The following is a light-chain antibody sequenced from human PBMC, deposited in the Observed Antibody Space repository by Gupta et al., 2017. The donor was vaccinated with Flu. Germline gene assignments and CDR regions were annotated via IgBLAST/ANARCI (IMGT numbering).Light chain of an antibody. V-gene: IGKV1-39*01. CDR2: AAS. CDR3: QQRDSTPYS. CDR1: QTISTY. Sequence: DVQMTQSPSSLSASVGDRVAITCRASQTISTYLNWYQQKPGKAPKLLIYAASKLQSGVPSRFSGGGSGTDFTLTINKLQPEDFATYYCQQRDSTPYSFGRGTKMEIK. J-gene: IGKJ2*03.